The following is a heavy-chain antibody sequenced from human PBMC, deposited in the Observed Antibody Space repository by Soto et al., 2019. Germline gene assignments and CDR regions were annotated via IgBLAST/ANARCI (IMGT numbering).Heavy chain of an antibody. CDR2: IDTSGNT. V-gene: IGHV4-4*07. J-gene: IGHJ6*02. D-gene: IGHD6-13*01. Sequence: LSLTCTVSVDSXXTYYWSWIRQPAGKGLEWIGRIDTSGNTNYNPSLKSRVTMSVDTSKKQFSLKLTSVTAADTAVYYCARYSNNWFQTEGMDVWGQGTTVTVSS. CDR3: ARYSNNWFQTEGMDV. CDR1: VDSXXTYY.